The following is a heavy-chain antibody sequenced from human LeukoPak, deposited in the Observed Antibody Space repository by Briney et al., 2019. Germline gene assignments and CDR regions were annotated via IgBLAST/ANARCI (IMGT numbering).Heavy chain of an antibody. V-gene: IGHV1-24*01. J-gene: IGHJ6*02. D-gene: IGHD6-13*01. CDR3: ATAGAAAGKYFYYGMAV. CDR2: FDPEDGET. CDR1: GYTLTKLG. Sequence: GGSLKASGRVSGYTLTKLGMHWVRQAPEKGREWMGGFDPEDGETFYAQKFQGRVTLTEDTDTAYMELSSLRSEDTAVYYCATAGAAAGKYFYYGMAVWGQGATVTVS.